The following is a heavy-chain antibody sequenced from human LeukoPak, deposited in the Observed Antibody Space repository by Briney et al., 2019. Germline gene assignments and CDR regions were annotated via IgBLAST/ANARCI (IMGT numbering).Heavy chain of an antibody. CDR2: IIPIFGTA. V-gene: IGHV1-69*06. J-gene: IGHJ3*02. Sequence: SVKVSCKASGGTFSSYAISWVRQAPGQGLEWMGGIIPIFGTANYAQKFQGRVTITADKSTSTAYMELSSLRSDDTAVYYCARYDSSGYVSRAFDIWGQGTMVTVSS. D-gene: IGHD3-22*01. CDR1: GGTFSSYA. CDR3: ARYDSSGYVSRAFDI.